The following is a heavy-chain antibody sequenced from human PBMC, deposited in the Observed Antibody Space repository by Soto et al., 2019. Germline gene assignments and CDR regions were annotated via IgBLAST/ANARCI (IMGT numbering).Heavy chain of an antibody. CDR1: GFTFRSYS. V-gene: IGHV3-21*01. Sequence: EVRLVESGGGLVKPGGSLRLSCEASGFTFRSYSMNWVRQAPGKGLEWVSSISTTSSYIYYGDSVKGRFTISRDNAKNSLFLQMNSLRAEDTAIYYCAREGDDYGDYKRAFDIWGQGTTVTVSS. D-gene: IGHD4-17*01. J-gene: IGHJ3*02. CDR2: ISTTSSYI. CDR3: AREGDDYGDYKRAFDI.